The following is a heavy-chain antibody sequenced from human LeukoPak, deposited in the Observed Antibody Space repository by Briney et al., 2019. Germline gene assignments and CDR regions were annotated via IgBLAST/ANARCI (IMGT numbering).Heavy chain of an antibody. D-gene: IGHD3-22*01. CDR2: IYHSGST. J-gene: IGHJ4*02. CDR3: ARHRGEYYYDSSGYFDY. Sequence: SETLSLTCTVSGYSISSGYYWGWIRQPPGKGLEWIGNIYHSGSTYYNPSLKSRVTISVDTSKNQFSLKLSSVTAADTAVYYCARHRGEYYYDSSGYFDYWGQGTLVTVSS. CDR1: GYSISSGYY. V-gene: IGHV4-38-2*02.